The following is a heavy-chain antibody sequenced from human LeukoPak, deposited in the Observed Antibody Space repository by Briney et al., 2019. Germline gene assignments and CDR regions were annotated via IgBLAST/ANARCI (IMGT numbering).Heavy chain of an antibody. Sequence: GGSLRLSCAASDFTFSSYSMNWVRQAPGKGLEWVSYISGSSSTIYYADSVKGRFTISRDNAKNSLYLQMNSLRAEDTAVYYCARLVGATAYYYYGMDVWGQGTTVTVSS. CDR3: ARLVGATAYYYYGMDV. V-gene: IGHV3-48*04. CDR2: ISGSSSTI. CDR1: DFTFSSYS. J-gene: IGHJ6*02. D-gene: IGHD1-26*01.